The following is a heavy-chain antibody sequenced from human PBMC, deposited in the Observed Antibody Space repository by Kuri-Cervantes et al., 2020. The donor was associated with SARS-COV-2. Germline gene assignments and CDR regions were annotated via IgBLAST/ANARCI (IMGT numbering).Heavy chain of an antibody. CDR1: GYTFTSSG. V-gene: IGHV1-18*04. J-gene: IGHJ4*02. CDR2: VSGYNGHT. D-gene: IGHD2-21*01. CDR3: VRDGYGDHVDY. Sequence: ASVKVSCKASGYTFTSSGISWVRQAPGQGLEWMGWVSGYNGHTNYAQKLQGRVTMTTDTSTTTAYMELRSLKSDDTAVFYYVRDGYGDHVDYWGQGTLVTVSS.